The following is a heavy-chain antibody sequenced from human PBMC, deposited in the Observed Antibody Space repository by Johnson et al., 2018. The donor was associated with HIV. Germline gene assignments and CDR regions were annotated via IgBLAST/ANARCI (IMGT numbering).Heavy chain of an antibody. Sequence: QVQLVESGGGVVQPGGSLRLSCTASGFTFSDYGMHWVRQAPGKGLEWVAFIRYDGTNKYYADSVKGRFTISRDNSKNTLHLQMNSLRGEDTAVYYCARLSKGGFDAFDIWGQGTMVTVSS. V-gene: IGHV3-30*02. CDR2: IRYDGTNK. CDR1: GFTFSDYG. D-gene: IGHD5/OR15-5a*01. J-gene: IGHJ3*02. CDR3: ARLSKGGFDAFDI.